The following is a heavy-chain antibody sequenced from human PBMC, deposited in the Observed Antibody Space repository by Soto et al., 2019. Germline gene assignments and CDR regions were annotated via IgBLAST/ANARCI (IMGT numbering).Heavy chain of an antibody. CDR1: GVSISSSQW. V-gene: IGHV4-4*02. CDR2: IYHNERT. Sequence: QVQLQESGPGLVKPSGTLSLTCAVSGVSISSSQWWSWVRQPPGKGLEWIGEIYHNERTNYNPSQWKELRALAELDTHERTYYPPCLDSRPTLSIHSSKNQVSPKLRSVTAADTATYFCGTTQDRFSGVDVWGQGTTVTVSS. J-gene: IGHJ6*01. CDR3: SKNQVSPKLRSVTAADTATYFCGTTQDRFSGVDV. D-gene: IGHD1-26*01.